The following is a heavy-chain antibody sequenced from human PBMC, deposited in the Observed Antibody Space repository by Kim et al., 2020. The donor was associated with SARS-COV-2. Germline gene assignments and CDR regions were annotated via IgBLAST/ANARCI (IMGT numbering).Heavy chain of an antibody. D-gene: IGHD4-17*01. CDR3: ARVNDYGDSDAFDI. V-gene: IGHV3-30*01. J-gene: IGHJ3*02. Sequence: YPVKVRFTTSRDNSKNTLYLQMNSLRAEDTAVYYCARVNDYGDSDAFDIWGQGTMVTVYS.